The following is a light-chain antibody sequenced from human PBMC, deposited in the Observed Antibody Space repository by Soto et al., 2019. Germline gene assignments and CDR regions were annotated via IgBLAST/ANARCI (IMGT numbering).Light chain of an antibody. CDR3: QQYHTDWT. CDR2: DAS. Sequence: DIQMTQSPSTLSASVGDRVTITCRASQSISTWLAWYQQKPGKGPKLVIYDASSLESGVPSRFSGSGSGTEFTLTISSLQADDYATFYCQQYHTDWTFGQGTKVDIK. CDR1: QSISTW. J-gene: IGKJ1*01. V-gene: IGKV1-5*01.